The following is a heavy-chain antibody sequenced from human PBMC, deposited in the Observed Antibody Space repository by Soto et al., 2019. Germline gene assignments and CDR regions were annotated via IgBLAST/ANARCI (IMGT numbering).Heavy chain of an antibody. CDR2: IKSKTDGGTI. CDR1: GFTVSNAW. Sequence: EVPLVESGGGLVKPGGSLRLSCEVSGFTVSNAWMSWVRQAPGKGLEWVGRIKSKTDGGTIDYAARVKGRFIISRDDSQNTLYLQMNSLKTEDTAVYYCTTDPAGGITPRDVPDYWGQGALVTVSS. CDR3: TTDPAGGITPRDVPDY. D-gene: IGHD6-6*01. J-gene: IGHJ4*02. V-gene: IGHV3-15*01.